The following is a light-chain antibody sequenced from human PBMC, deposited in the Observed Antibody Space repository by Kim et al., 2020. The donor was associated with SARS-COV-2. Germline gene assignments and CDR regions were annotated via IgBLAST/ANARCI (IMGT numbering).Light chain of an antibody. CDR2: DVT. Sequence: ITISCTGTSSDVGGHDYVSWYHQHPGKAPKLMVYDVTERPSGVPNRFSGSKSGNTASLTISGLQAEDEADYYCLSYTTITTTFSFVFGTGTKVTVL. CDR1: SSDVGGHDY. J-gene: IGLJ1*01. CDR3: LSYTTITTTFSFV. V-gene: IGLV2-14*03.